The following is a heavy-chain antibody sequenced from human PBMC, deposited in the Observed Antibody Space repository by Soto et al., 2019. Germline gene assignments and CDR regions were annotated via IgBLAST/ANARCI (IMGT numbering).Heavy chain of an antibody. CDR2: IIPIFSTA. CDR3: ARDSSGGNSYWFDP. J-gene: IGHJ5*02. Sequence: SVKVSCKASGGTFSSYAISWVRQAPGQGLEWTGGIIPIFSTANYAQKFQGRVTITADESPSTAYMELSSLRSEDTAVYYCARDSSGGNSYWFDPWGQGTLVTVSP. D-gene: IGHD2-21*02. CDR1: GGTFSSYA. V-gene: IGHV1-69*13.